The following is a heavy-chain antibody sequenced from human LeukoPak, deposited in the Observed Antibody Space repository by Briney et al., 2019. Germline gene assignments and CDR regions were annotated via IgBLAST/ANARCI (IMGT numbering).Heavy chain of an antibody. CDR1: GFTFDDYG. CDR2: INWNGGST. CDR3: AKDIGEQWFFDY. J-gene: IGHJ4*02. Sequence: GGSLRLSCAASGFTFDDYGMSWVRQAPGKGLEWVSGINWNGGSTGYADSVKGRFTISRDNSKNSLYLQMNSLRTEDTALYYCAKDIGEQWFFDYWGQGTLVTVSP. D-gene: IGHD3-10*01. V-gene: IGHV3-20*04.